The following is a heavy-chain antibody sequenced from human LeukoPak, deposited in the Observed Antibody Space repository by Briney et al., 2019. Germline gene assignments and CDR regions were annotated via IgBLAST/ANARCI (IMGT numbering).Heavy chain of an antibody. D-gene: IGHD3-22*01. CDR2: MNPNSGNT. CDR1: GYIFTGYD. CDR3: ARERTTYYYDSSGYSNDAFDI. J-gene: IGHJ3*02. Sequence: ASVTVSCKASGYIFTGYDINWVRQATGQGPEWMGWMNPNSGNTGYAQKFQGRVTMTRDTSISTAHMELSRLRSDDTAVYYCARERTTYYYDSSGYSNDAFDIWGQGTMVTVSS. V-gene: IGHV1-8*01.